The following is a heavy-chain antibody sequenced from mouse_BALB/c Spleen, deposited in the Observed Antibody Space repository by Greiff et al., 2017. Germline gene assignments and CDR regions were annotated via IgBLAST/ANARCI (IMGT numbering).Heavy chain of an antibody. CDR2: ISSGSSTI. V-gene: IGHV5-17*02. CDR1: GFTFSSFG. Sequence: EVKLVESGGGLVQPGGSRKLSCAASGFTFSSFGMHWVRQAPEKGLEWVAYISSGSSTIYYADTVKGRFTISRDNPKNTLFLQMTSLRSEDTAMYYCARSNYRYNYDYWGQGTTLTVSS. J-gene: IGHJ2*01. CDR3: ARSNYRYNYDY. D-gene: IGHD2-14*01.